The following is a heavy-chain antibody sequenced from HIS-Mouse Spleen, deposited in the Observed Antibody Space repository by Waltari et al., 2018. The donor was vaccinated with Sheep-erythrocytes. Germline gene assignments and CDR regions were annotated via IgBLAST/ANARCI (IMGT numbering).Heavy chain of an antibody. V-gene: IGHV2-5*01. Sequence: QITLKESGPTLVKPTQTLTLTCTFSGFSLSPSGVGGGLIRPPPGKALEWLALIYWNDDKRYSPSLKSRLTITKDTSKNQVVLTMTNMDPVDTATYYCAHRRKSSGSYYYFQHWGQGTLVTVSS. CDR3: AHRRKSSGSYYYFQH. D-gene: IGHD1-26*01. CDR2: IYWNDDK. J-gene: IGHJ1*01. CDR1: GFSLSPSGVG.